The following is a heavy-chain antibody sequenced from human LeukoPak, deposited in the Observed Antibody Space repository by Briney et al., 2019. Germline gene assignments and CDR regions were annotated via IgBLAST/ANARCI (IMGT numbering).Heavy chain of an antibody. CDR3: ATSPRVGYCSGGSCYLDY. V-gene: IGHV3-48*03. CDR1: GFTFSSYE. D-gene: IGHD2-15*01. CDR2: ISSSGSTI. Sequence: GGSLRLSCAASGFTFSSYEMNWVRQAPGKGLEGVSYISSSGSTIYYADSVKGRFTISKDNAKNSLYLQMSSLRAEDTAIYYCATSPRVGYCSGGSCYLDYWGQGTLVTVSS. J-gene: IGHJ4*02.